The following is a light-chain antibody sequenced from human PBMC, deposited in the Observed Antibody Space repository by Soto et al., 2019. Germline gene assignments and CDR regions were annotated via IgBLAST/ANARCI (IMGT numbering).Light chain of an antibody. V-gene: IGKV1-9*01. CDR3: QQLNSYPRT. J-gene: IGKJ1*01. Sequence: IQLTQSPSSLSASVGDRVTITCRACQGISSFLAWYQQKPGKAPNLLIYGASTLQSGVPSRFSGSGSGTDFTLTIASLQPEDFATYYCQQLNSYPRTFGQGTKVEVK. CDR2: GAS. CDR1: QGISSF.